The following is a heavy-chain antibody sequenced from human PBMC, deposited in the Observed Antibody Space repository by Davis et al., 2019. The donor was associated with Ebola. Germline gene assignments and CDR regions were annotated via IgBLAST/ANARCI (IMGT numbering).Heavy chain of an antibody. Sequence: SETLSLTCAVSGGSISSYYWSWIRQPPGKGLEWIGHIYYSGSTNYNPSLKSRVTISVDTSKNQFSLKLSSVTAADTAVYYCARHLTLATILFLDYWGQGTLITVSS. D-gene: IGHD5-24*01. CDR2: IYYSGST. CDR1: GGSISSYY. J-gene: IGHJ4*02. V-gene: IGHV4-59*08. CDR3: ARHLTLATILFLDY.